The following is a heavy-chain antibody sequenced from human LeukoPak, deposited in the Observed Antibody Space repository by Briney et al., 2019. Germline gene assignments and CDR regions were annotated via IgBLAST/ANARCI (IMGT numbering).Heavy chain of an antibody. J-gene: IGHJ5*02. V-gene: IGHV3-21*01. CDR1: GFTFSSYS. CDR2: IGSSSSYI. D-gene: IGHD5-18*01. CDR3: ARHIYSS. Sequence: GGSLRLSCAASGFTFSSYSMNWVRQAPGKGLEWVSSIGSSSSYIYYADSVKGRFTISRDNAKNSLYLQMNSLRAEDTAVYYCARHIYSSWGQGTLVTVSS.